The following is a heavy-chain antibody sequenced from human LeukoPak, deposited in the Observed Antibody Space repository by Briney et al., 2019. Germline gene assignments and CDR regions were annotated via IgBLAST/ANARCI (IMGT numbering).Heavy chain of an antibody. Sequence: GGSLRLSCAASGFTFSTYAIHWVRQAPGKGLEWVAVISYDGSNKYYADSVKGRFTISRDNSKNTLYLQMNSLRAEDTAVYYCASTSPPGYFDYWGQGTLVTVSS. CDR3: ASTSPPGYFDY. CDR1: GFTFSTYA. CDR2: ISYDGSNK. J-gene: IGHJ4*02. V-gene: IGHV3-30*14.